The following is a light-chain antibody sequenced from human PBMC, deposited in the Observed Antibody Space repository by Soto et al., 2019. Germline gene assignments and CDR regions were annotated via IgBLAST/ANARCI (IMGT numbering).Light chain of an antibody. J-gene: IGKJ2*01. V-gene: IGKV1-33*01. Sequence: DIQMTQSPSSLSTSVGERVTITCQASQDISNSLNWYQQKPGKAPNLLIYEASKLQTGVPSRFSGGGSGTHFTFTISNLQPEAIATYYCQHYDNLPRYTFGLGTKLEIK. CDR3: QHYDNLPRYT. CDR1: QDISNS. CDR2: EAS.